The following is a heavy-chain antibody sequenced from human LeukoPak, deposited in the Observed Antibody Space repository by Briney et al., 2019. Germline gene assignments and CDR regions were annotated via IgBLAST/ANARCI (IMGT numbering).Heavy chain of an antibody. J-gene: IGHJ5*01. Sequence: GGSLRLSCAASGFTFSSYEVNWVRQAPGKGLEWVSYISSSGSTIYYADSVKGRFTISRDNSKNTLYLQMNSLRAEDTAVYYCAKDDNWLQFESWGQGTLVTVSS. CDR3: AKDDNWLQFES. CDR2: ISSSGSTI. D-gene: IGHD5-24*01. V-gene: IGHV3-48*03. CDR1: GFTFSSYE.